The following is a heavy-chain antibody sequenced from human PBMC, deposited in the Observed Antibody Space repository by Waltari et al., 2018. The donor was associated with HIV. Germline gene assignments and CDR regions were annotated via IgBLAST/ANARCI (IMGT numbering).Heavy chain of an antibody. D-gene: IGHD3-9*01. J-gene: IGHJ5*02. CDR3: ARAVLRYFDNWFDP. Sequence: QVQLQESGPGLVKPSETLSLTCAVSGYSISSGYYWGWIRQPPGKGLEWIGILYHRGDTYYNPAPKRRSTISLDTSKNHCSLKLSTVTAADTAVYFCARAVLRYFDNWFDPWGQGTLVTVS. CDR1: GYSISSGYY. V-gene: IGHV4-38-2*01. CDR2: LYHRGDT.